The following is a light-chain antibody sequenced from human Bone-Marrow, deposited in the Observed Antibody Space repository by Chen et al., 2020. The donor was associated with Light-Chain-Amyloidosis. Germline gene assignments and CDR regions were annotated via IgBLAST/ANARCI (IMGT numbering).Light chain of an antibody. CDR1: QTISSNY. CDR3: QQYGTSPLT. CDR2: GSS. V-gene: IGKV3-20*01. Sequence: EFVLTQSPGTLSLSPGEGANLACRSSQTISSNYLTWYQQKFGQAPRLLIYGSSSRATGIPDRFTGSGSGTDFTLTINRLETEDFAMYYCQQYGTSPLTFGGGTKVEIK. J-gene: IGKJ4*01.